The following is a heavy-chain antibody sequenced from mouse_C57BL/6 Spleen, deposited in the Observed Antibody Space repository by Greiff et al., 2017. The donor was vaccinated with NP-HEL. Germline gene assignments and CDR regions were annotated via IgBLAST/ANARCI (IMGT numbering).Heavy chain of an antibody. Sequence: QVQLQQPGAELVKPGASVKLSCKASGYTFTSYWMHWVKQRPGQGLEWIGMIHPNSGSTNYNEKFKSKATLTVDKSSSTAYMKLSSLTSEDSAVYYSARAGSYYAMDYWGQGTSVTVSS. V-gene: IGHV1-64*01. CDR1: GYTFTSYW. CDR2: IHPNSGST. CDR3: ARAGSYYAMDY. J-gene: IGHJ4*01.